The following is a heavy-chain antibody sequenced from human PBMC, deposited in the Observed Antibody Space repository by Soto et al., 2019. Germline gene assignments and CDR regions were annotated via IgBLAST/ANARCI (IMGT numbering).Heavy chain of an antibody. CDR3: ARDGKGWFDP. CDR2: IYHSGST. Sequence: PSETLSLTCAVSGGSISSGGYSWSWIRQPPGKGLEWIGYIYHSGSTYYNPSLKSRVTISVDRSKNQFSLKLSSVTAADTAVYYCARDGKGWFDPWGQGNLVTV. J-gene: IGHJ5*02. V-gene: IGHV4-30-2*01. CDR1: GGSISSGGYS. D-gene: IGHD1-1*01.